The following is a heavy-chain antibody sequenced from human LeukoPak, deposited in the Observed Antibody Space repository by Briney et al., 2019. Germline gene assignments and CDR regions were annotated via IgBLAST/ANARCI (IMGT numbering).Heavy chain of an antibody. J-gene: IGHJ3*01. V-gene: IGHV3-30*04. Sequence: PGGSLRLSCAASGFRFNNYAMHWVRQPPGTGLEWVAVISMDGIQEYYADSVKGRFSISRDNSKNTLYLQMNGLRSEDTAVYCAREVYSYALDALDLWGQGTMVTVSS. CDR2: ISMDGIQE. CDR3: AREVYSYALDALDL. D-gene: IGHD5-18*01. CDR1: GFRFNNYA.